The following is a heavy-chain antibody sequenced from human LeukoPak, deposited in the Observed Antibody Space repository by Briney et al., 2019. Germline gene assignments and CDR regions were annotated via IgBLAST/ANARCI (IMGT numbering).Heavy chain of an antibody. V-gene: IGHV3-23*01. CDR2: VSGSAGST. CDR3: AKRYDSSGYIFDY. J-gene: IGHJ4*02. CDR1: GFTFSTYA. D-gene: IGHD3-22*01. Sequence: GGSLRLSCAASGFTFSTYAMSWVRQAPGKGLEWVSAVSGSAGSTYYADSVKGRFTISRDNSKNTLYLQMNSLRAEDTAVYYCAKRYDSSGYIFDYWGQGTLVTVSS.